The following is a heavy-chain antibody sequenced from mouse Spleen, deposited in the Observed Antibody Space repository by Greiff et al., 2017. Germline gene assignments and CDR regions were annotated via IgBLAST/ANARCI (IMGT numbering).Heavy chain of an antibody. CDR3: ARQALYDYDWYFDV. Sequence: EVQLVESGGGLVKPGGSLKLSCAASGFTFSSYAMSWVRQTPEKRLEWVATISSGGSYTYYPDSVKGRFTISRDNAKNTLYLQMSSLRSEDTAMYYCARQALYDYDWYFDVWGAGTTVTVSS. J-gene: IGHJ1*01. CDR1: GFTFSSYA. CDR2: ISSGGSYT. V-gene: IGHV5-9-3*01. D-gene: IGHD2-4*01.